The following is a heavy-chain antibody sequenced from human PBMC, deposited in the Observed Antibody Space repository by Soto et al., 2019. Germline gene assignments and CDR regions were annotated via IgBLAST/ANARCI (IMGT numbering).Heavy chain of an antibody. CDR3: AASSGWFSWFDP. D-gene: IGHD6-19*01. J-gene: IGHJ5*02. V-gene: IGHV3-33*01. CDR1: GFTFSSYG. CDR2: IWYDGSNK. Sequence: GGSLRLSCAASGFTFSSYGMHWVRQAPGKGLEWVAVIWYDGSNKYYADSVKGRFTISRDNSKNTLYLQMNSLRAEDTAVYYCAASSGWFSWFDPWGQGTLVTVSS.